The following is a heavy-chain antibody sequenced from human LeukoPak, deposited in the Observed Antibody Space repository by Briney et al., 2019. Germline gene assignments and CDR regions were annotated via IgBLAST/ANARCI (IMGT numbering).Heavy chain of an antibody. Sequence: SETLSLTCTVSDDSIKNYFWTWIRQSPGKGLEWIGYVFYSGSTSYNPSLKSRVTISVDTSKNQFSLKLSSVTAADTAVYYCARRARYCSGGSCYSKVWAFDIWGQGTMVTVSS. V-gene: IGHV4-59*08. CDR3: ARRARYCSGGSCYSKVWAFDI. CDR1: DDSIKNYF. CDR2: VFYSGST. D-gene: IGHD2-15*01. J-gene: IGHJ3*02.